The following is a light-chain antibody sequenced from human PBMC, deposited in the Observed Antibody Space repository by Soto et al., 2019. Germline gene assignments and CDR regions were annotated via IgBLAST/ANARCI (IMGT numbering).Light chain of an antibody. Sequence: QPVLTQPPSVSGAPGQRVTISCTGSSSNIGAGYNVHWYQQVPGTAPKLLIYGDSNRPSGVPDRFSGSKSGTSASLAITGLQAEDEAEYYCQSYASGLSGWLFGGGTKLTVL. CDR1: SSNIGAGYN. CDR3: QSYASGLSGWL. J-gene: IGLJ2*01. CDR2: GDS. V-gene: IGLV1-40*01.